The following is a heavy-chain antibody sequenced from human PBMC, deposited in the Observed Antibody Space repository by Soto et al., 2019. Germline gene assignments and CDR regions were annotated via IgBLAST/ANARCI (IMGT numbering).Heavy chain of an antibody. CDR3: ARMKYCSSTSCNQKGFDP. J-gene: IGHJ5*02. CDR1: GYTFTSYD. D-gene: IGHD2-2*01. V-gene: IGHV1-8*01. Sequence: ASVKVSCKASGYTFTSYDINWVRQATGQGLEWMGWMNPNSGNTGCAQKFQGRVTMTRNTSISTAYMELSSLRSEDTAVYYCARMKYCSSTSCNQKGFDPWGQGTLVTVSS. CDR2: MNPNSGNT.